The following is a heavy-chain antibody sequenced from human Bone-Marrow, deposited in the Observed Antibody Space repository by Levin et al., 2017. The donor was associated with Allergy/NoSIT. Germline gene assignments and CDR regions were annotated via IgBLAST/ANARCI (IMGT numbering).Heavy chain of an antibody. CDR2: ISDDGTYK. CDR3: AQGLRFLQWLIAY. J-gene: IGHJ4*02. V-gene: IGHV3-30*18. CDR1: GFTFNSYG. D-gene: IGHD3-3*01. Sequence: GGSLRLSCAASGFTFNSYGMHWVRQAPGKGLEWVALISDDGTYKYYVDTVKGRFTISRDNSKNTVYLQMNSLRAEDTAVYYCAQGLRFLQWLIAYWGQGTLVTVSS.